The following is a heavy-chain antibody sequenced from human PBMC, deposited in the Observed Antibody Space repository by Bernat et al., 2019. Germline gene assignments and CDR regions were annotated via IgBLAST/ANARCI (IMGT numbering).Heavy chain of an antibody. CDR3: ARGQLRWRAFDS. Sequence: EVQLVESGGGLVKPGGSLRLSCAAFAFTFSRNNMNWVRQAPGKGLEGVASISSSSTSIYYADSVKGRFTISRDNAKNSLYLQMNSLRAEDTAVYYCARGQLRWRAFDSWRQGTMVTLSS. CDR1: AFTFSRNN. CDR2: ISSSSTSI. D-gene: IGHD4-23*01. V-gene: IGHV3-21*06. J-gene: IGHJ3*02.